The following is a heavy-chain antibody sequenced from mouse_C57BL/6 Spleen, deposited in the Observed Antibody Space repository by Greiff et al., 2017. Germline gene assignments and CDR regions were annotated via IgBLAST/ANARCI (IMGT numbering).Heavy chain of an antibody. V-gene: IGHV1-12*01. CDR3: ARMGCSDWYFDV. CDR1: GYTFTSYN. CDR2: IYPGNGDT. Sequence: QVQLQQSGAELVRPGASVKMSCKASGYTFTSYNMPWVKQTPRQGLEWIGAIYPGNGDTSYNQKFKGKATLTVDKSSSTAYMQLSSLTSEDSAVYFCARMGCSDWYFDVWGTGTTVTVSS. J-gene: IGHJ1*03. D-gene: IGHD3-3*01.